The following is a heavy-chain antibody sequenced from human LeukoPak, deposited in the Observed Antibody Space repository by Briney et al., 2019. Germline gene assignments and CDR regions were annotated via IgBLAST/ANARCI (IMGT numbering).Heavy chain of an antibody. J-gene: IGHJ4*02. CDR1: GFTFNNFW. Sequence: PGGSLRLSCAASGFTFNNFWMSWARQAPGKGLEWVGRIRNKVNSYTTEYAASVKDRFTISRDDSKNSVWLQMNSLKTEDSAVYYCATSNSNGLSLFDYWGQGTLVTVSS. CDR2: IRNKVNSYTT. V-gene: IGHV3-72*01. CDR3: ATSNSNGLSLFDY. D-gene: IGHD6-25*01.